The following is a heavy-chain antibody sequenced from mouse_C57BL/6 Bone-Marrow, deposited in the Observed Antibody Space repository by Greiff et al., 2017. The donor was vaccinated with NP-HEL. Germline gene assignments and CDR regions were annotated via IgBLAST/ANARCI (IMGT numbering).Heavy chain of an antibody. Sequence: EVQRVESGGGLVQSGRSLRLSCATSGFTFSDFYMEWVRQAPGKGLEWIAASRNKANDYTTEYSASVKGRFNVSRDTSQSILYLQMNALGAEDTAIYYCARESFYYAMDYWGQGTSVTVSS. CDR2: SRNKANDYTT. CDR3: ARESFYYAMDY. CDR1: GFTFSDFY. J-gene: IGHJ4*01. V-gene: IGHV7-1*01.